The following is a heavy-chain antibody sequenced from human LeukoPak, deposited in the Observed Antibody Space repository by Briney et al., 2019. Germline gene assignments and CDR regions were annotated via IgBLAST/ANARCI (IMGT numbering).Heavy chain of an antibody. D-gene: IGHD3-10*01. V-gene: IGHV3-21*01. CDR3: ARDPSMVRGDNYFDY. Sequence: GGSLRLSCAASGFTFSSYSMNWVRQAPGKGLEWVSFISRSSGFVHYADSVKGRFTISRDNAKTSLYLQMNSLRAEDTAIYYCARDPSMVRGDNYFDYWGQGTLVTVSS. CDR2: ISRSSGFV. J-gene: IGHJ4*02. CDR1: GFTFSSYS.